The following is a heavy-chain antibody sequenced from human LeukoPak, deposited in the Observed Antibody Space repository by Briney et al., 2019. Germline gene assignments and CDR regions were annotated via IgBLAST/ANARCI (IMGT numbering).Heavy chain of an antibody. V-gene: IGHV1-18*01. CDR1: GGTFSSYA. CDR3: ARGVHGDSPLS. Sequence: ASVKVSCKASGGTFSSYAISWVRQAPGQGLEGMGWISAYNGNTNYAQKLQGRVTMTTDTSTSTAYMELSRLRSDDTAVYYCARGVHGDSPLSWGQGTLVTVSS. D-gene: IGHD7-27*01. J-gene: IGHJ5*02. CDR2: ISAYNGNT.